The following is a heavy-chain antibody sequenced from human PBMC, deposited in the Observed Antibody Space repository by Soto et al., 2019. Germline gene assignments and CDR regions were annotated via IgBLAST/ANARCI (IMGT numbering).Heavy chain of an antibody. CDR3: ARGHTTSPNWLDP. V-gene: IGHV3-7*03. Sequence: PGGSLRLSCAASGFTFSSYWMSWVRQAPGKGLEWMANIKQDGSEKFYVDSVKGRFTISKDNAKNSVYLQMNSLRAEDTAVYYCARGHTTSPNWLDPWGQGALVTVSS. J-gene: IGHJ5*02. CDR1: GFTFSSYW. CDR2: IKQDGSEK. D-gene: IGHD2-2*01.